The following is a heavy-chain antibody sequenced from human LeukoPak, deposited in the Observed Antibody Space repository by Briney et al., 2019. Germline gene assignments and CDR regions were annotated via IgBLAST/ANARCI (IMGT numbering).Heavy chain of an antibody. V-gene: IGHV4-59*01. CDR3: ASGRYRPYAFDI. Sequence: SETLSLTCTVSGGSISSYYWSWIRQPPGKGLEWIGYIYYSGSTNYNPSLKSRVTISVDTSKNQFSLKLSSVTAADTAVYYCASGRYRPYAFDIRGQGTMVTVSS. CDR1: GGSISSYY. J-gene: IGHJ3*02. D-gene: IGHD3-16*02. CDR2: IYYSGST.